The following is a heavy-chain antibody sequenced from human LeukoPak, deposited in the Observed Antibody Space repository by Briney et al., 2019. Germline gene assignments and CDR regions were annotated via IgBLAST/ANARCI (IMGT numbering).Heavy chain of an antibody. CDR1: GGTFSSYA. D-gene: IGHD6-13*01. V-gene: IGHV1-69*05. CDR3: AINGYSSSLLDY. CDR2: IIPIFGTA. Sequence: SVKVSCKASGGTFSSYAISWVRQAPGQGLEWMGGIIPIFGTANYAQKFQGRVTITTDESTSTAYMELSSLRSEDTAVYYCAINGYSSSLLDYWGQGTLVTVSS. J-gene: IGHJ4*02.